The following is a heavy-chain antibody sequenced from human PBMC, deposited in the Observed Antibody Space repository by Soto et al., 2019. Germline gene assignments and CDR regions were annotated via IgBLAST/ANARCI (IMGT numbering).Heavy chain of an antibody. D-gene: IGHD6-6*01. CDR1: GFPVSSTY. V-gene: IGHV3-53*01. J-gene: IGHJ4*02. CDR3: ASLYSSSSGWDY. CDR2: IYTGGST. Sequence: EVQLLKSGGGLFQLGGSLELSCAASGFPVSSTYMSWVRRPQGKGWEGVSVIYTGGSTYYADSVKGRFTFSRDNSKNSLYLQMNSLRAEDTAVYYCASLYSSSSGWDYWGQGTLVTVSS.